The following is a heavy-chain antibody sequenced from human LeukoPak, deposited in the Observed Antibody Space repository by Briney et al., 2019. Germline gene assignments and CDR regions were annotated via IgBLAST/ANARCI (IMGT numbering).Heavy chain of an antibody. J-gene: IGHJ4*02. CDR2: IYYSEST. Sequence: SETLSLTCTVSGGSISSYYWSWIRQPPGKGLEWIGYIYYSESTNYNPSLKSRVTISVDTSKNQFSLKLSSVTAADTAVYYCARAEVATGLFYFDYWGQGTLVTVSS. CDR1: GGSISSYY. D-gene: IGHD1-14*01. CDR3: ARAEVATGLFYFDY. V-gene: IGHV4-59*01.